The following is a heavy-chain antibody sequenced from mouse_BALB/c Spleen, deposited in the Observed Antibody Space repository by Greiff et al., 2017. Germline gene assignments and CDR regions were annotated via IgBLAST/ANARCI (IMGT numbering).Heavy chain of an antibody. Sequence: EVKLMESGGGLVKPGGSLKLSCAASGFTFSDYYMYWVRQTPEKRLEWVATISDGGSYTYYPDSVKGRFTISRDNAKNNLYLQMSSLKSEDTAMYYCAREVSFAYWGQGTLVTVSA. CDR1: GFTFSDYY. J-gene: IGHJ3*01. CDR3: AREVSFAY. CDR2: ISDGGSYT. V-gene: IGHV5-4*02.